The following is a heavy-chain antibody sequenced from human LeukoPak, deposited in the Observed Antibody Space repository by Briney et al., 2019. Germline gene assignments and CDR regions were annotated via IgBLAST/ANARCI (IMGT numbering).Heavy chain of an antibody. D-gene: IGHD1-26*01. CDR2: ISTRDSPL. CDR1: GFTFNIYE. J-gene: IGHJ5*02. CDR3: ARGDWWATTIVDL. Sequence: PGGSLRLSCAASGFTFNIYEFNWVRQAPGKGRDCVSYISTRDSPLYYADSVKGRFTISRDNAKNSLYLQMNSLRLEDTAIYYCARGDWWATTIVDLWGQGTLVTVSS. V-gene: IGHV3-48*03.